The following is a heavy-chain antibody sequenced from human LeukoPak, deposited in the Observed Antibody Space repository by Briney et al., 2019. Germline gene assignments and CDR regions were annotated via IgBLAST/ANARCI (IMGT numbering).Heavy chain of an antibody. J-gene: IGHJ5*02. Sequence: SVKVSCKASGGTFNSYAISWVRQAPGQGLEWMGGIIPIFGTANYAQKFQGRVTITTDESTSTAYMELSSLRSEDTAVYYCARDRGPYGSGSYCWFDPWGQGTLVTVSS. CDR1: GGTFNSYA. CDR2: IIPIFGTA. D-gene: IGHD3-10*01. CDR3: ARDRGPYGSGSYCWFDP. V-gene: IGHV1-69*05.